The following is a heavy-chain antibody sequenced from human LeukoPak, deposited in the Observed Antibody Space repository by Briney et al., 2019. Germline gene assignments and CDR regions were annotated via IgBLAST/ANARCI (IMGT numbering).Heavy chain of an antibody. CDR1: GGSISGYY. CDR2: IYTIGST. J-gene: IGHJ4*02. V-gene: IGHV4-4*07. D-gene: IGHD3-22*01. CDR3: AREKYYYDSSGYYSPLTQYYFDY. Sequence: KPAETLSLTCTVSGGSISGYYWSWIRQPAGKGLECIGRIYTIGSTNYNPSLKTRVTMSVDTSKNQFYLKLSSVPDTDTAVYYCAREKYYYDSSGYYSPLTQYYFDYWGQGTLVTVSS.